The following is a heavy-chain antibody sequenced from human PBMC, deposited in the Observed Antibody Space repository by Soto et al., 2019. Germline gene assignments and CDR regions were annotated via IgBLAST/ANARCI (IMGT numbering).Heavy chain of an antibody. D-gene: IGHD2-2*01. CDR2: IIPIFGTA. Sequence: VASVKVSCKASGGTFSSYAISWVRQAPGQGLEWMGGIIPIFGTANYAQKFQGRVTITADESTSTAYMELSSLRSEDTAVYYCARSCASCYARWFAPWGQGTLVTVSS. J-gene: IGHJ5*02. CDR1: GGTFSSYA. V-gene: IGHV1-69*13. CDR3: ARSCASCYARWFAP.